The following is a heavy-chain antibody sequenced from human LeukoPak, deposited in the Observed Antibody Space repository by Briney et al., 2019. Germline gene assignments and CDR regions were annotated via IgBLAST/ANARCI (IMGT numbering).Heavy chain of an antibody. CDR1: GFTFSSYG. D-gene: IGHD3-10*01. V-gene: IGHV3-33*01. CDR3: ARDSGMIGWFDP. J-gene: IGHJ5*02. Sequence: GGSLRLSCAASGFTFSSYGMHWVRQAPGKGLEWVAVIWYDGSNKYYADSVKGRFTISRDNSKNTLYLQMSSLRAEDTAVYYCARDSGMIGWFDPWGQGTLVTVSS. CDR2: IWYDGSNK.